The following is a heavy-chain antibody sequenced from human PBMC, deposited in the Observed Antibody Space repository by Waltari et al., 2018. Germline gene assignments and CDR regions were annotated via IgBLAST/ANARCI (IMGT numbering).Heavy chain of an antibody. J-gene: IGHJ5*02. CDR3: ARQQSLRFLEWLSRGGWFDP. D-gene: IGHD3-3*01. V-gene: IGHV4-34*01. CDR1: GGSFSGYY. Sequence: QVQLQQWGAGLLKPSETLSLTCAVYGGSFSGYYWSWIRQPPGKGLEWIGEINHSGSTNYNPSLKSRVTISVDTSKNQFSLKLSSVTAADTAVYYCARQQSLRFLEWLSRGGWFDPWGQGTLVTVSS. CDR2: INHSGST.